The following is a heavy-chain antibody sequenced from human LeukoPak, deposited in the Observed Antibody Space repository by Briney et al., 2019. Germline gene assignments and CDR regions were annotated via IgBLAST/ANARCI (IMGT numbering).Heavy chain of an antibody. D-gene: IGHD1-14*01. CDR1: GFTFSSYA. CDR3: ANVDHQSVSVHY. J-gene: IGHJ4*02. CDR2: IFGSGAGT. Sequence: GGSLRLSCAASGFTFSSYAMRWVRQAPGKGLEWVSTIFGSGAGTFYADSVKGRFTISRDNSKNTLYLQMNTLRADDTAAYYCANVDHQSVSVHYWGQGTLVTVSS. V-gene: IGHV3-23*01.